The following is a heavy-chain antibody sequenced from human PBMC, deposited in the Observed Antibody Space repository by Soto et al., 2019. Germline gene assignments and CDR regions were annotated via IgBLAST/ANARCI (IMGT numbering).Heavy chain of an antibody. CDR1: GGSISSYY. CDR2: IYYSGST. V-gene: IGHV4-59*01. CDR3: ARGGDIVVVPAADLGYYYYYMDV. Sequence: PSETLSLTCIVSGGSISSYYWSWIRQPPGKGLEWIGYIYYSGSTNYNPSLKSRVTISVDTSKNQFSLKLSSVTAADTAVYYCARGGDIVVVPAADLGYYYYYMDVWGKGTTVTVSS. J-gene: IGHJ6*03. D-gene: IGHD2-2*01.